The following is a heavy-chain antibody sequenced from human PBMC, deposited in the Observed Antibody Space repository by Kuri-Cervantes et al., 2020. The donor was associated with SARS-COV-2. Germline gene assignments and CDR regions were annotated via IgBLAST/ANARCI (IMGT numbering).Heavy chain of an antibody. CDR3: ARGRLGPRLFGSGWYVLDY. CDR2: MNPNSGNT. V-gene: IGHV1-8*02. CDR1: GGTFSSYA. D-gene: IGHD6-19*01. J-gene: IGHJ4*02. Sequence: ASVKVSCKASGGTFSSYAISWVRQATGQGLEWMGWMNPNSGNTGYAQKFQGRVTMTRNTSVSTAYMELSSLRSEDTAVYYCARGRLGPRLFGSGWYVLDYWGQGTLVTVSS.